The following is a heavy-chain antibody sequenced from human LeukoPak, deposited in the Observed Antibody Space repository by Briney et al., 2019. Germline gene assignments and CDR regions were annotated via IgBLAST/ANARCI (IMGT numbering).Heavy chain of an antibody. V-gene: IGHV3-49*04. Sequence: GGSLRLSCTASGVTFGDYAMSWVRQAPGKGLEWVCFIRSKAYGGTTEYAASVKGRFTISRDDSKSIAYLQMNSLKTEDTAVYYCTMIVVVITPIDYWGQETLVTVSS. CDR3: TMIVVVITPIDY. CDR1: GVTFGDYA. CDR2: IRSKAYGGTT. D-gene: IGHD3-22*01. J-gene: IGHJ4*02.